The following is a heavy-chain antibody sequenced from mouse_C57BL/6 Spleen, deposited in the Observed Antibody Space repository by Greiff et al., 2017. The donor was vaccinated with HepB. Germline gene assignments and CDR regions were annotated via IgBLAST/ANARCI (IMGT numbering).Heavy chain of an antibody. CDR3: ARQGHSSGFWFAY. CDR1: GFTFSDYG. CDR2: ISNLAYSI. V-gene: IGHV5-15*01. D-gene: IGHD3-2*02. J-gene: IGHJ3*01. Sequence: EVQRVESGGGLVQPGGSLKLSCAASGFTFSDYGMAWVRQAPRKGPEWVAFISNLAYSIYYADTVTGRFTISRENAKNTLYLEMSSLRSEDTAMYYCARQGHSSGFWFAYWGQGTLVTVSA.